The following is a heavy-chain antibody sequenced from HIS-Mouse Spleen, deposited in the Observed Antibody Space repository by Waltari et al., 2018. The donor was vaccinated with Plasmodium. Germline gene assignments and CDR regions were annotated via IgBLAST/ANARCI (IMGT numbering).Heavy chain of an antibody. D-gene: IGHD6-13*01. CDR1: GYSFTGHD. J-gene: IGHJ1*01. CDR3: ARVLGYKAAAGTFVEYFQH. Sequence: QVQLVQSGAEVKKPGASVKVSCKASGYSFTGHDMHWVRQAPGQGLEWMGWINPNSGGTNYAQKFQGRVTMTSDTSISTAYMELSRLRSDDTAVYYCARVLGYKAAAGTFVEYFQHWGQGTLVTVSS. V-gene: IGHV1-2*02. CDR2: INPNSGGT.